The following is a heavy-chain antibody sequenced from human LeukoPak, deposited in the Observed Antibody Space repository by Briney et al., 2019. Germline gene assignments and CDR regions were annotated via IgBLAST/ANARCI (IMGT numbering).Heavy chain of an antibody. CDR3: AREYLGGYLIY. Sequence: SQTLSLTCAISGESVSSNNAAWTWIRQSPSRGLEWLGRTYYRSKWFNDYAVSVKSRITNNPDTSKNQFFLQLNSVTPEDTAVYYCAREYLGGYLIYWGQGTLVTVSS. V-gene: IGHV6-1*01. CDR1: GESVSSNNAA. CDR2: TYYRSKWFN. D-gene: IGHD3-16*02. J-gene: IGHJ4*02.